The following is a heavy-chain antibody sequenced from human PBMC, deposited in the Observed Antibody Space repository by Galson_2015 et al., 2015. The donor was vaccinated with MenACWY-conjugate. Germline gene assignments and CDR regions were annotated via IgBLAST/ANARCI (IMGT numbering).Heavy chain of an antibody. Sequence: SLRLSCAASGFTLTSYWMHWVRQVPGKGLVWLSRINGDGSVTNYADSVRGRFTISRDNAKNTLYLQMNSLRAEDTAIYYCARDRVYGSGSSDHWGQGTLVTVSS. V-gene: IGHV3-74*01. D-gene: IGHD3-10*01. J-gene: IGHJ4*02. CDR2: INGDGSVT. CDR1: GFTLTSYW. CDR3: ARDRVYGSGSSDH.